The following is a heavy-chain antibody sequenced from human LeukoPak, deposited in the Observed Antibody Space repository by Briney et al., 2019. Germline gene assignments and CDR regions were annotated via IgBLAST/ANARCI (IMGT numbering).Heavy chain of an antibody. CDR3: ARSGSYYSWFDP. Sequence: ASVKVSCKASGYTFTSYYMHWVRQAPGQGLEWMGIINPSGGSTSYAQKSQGRVTMTRDMSTSTVYMELSSLRSEGTAVYYCARSGSYYSWFDPWGQGTLVTVSS. J-gene: IGHJ5*02. CDR2: INPSGGST. D-gene: IGHD1-26*01. V-gene: IGHV1-46*01. CDR1: GYTFTSYY.